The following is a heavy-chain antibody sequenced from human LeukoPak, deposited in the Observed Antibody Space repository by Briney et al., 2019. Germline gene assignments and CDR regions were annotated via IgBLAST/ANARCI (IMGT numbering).Heavy chain of an antibody. CDR2: IYYSGST. V-gene: IGHV4-39*01. D-gene: IGHD1-1*01. J-gene: IGHJ4*02. CDR3: ARQPRNSTNDY. Sequence: SETLSLTCTVSGGSISSSSYYWGWIRQPPGKGLEWIGGIYYSGSTYYNPSLKSRVTISVDTSKNQFSLKLSSVTAADTAVYYCARQPRNSTNDYWGQGTLVTVSS. CDR1: GGSISSSSYY.